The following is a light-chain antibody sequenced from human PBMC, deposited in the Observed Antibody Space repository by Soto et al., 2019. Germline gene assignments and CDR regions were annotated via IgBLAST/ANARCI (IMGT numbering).Light chain of an antibody. CDR3: QQYGSSGT. CDR2: GAS. J-gene: IGKJ1*01. Sequence: VLTQSPGTLSLSPGERATVSCRASQSVSSTYLAWYQQTPGQAPRLLIYGASSRATGIPDRFSGSGSGTDFTLTISRLEPEDFAVYYCQQYGSSGTFGQGTKVDIK. CDR1: QSVSSTY. V-gene: IGKV3-20*01.